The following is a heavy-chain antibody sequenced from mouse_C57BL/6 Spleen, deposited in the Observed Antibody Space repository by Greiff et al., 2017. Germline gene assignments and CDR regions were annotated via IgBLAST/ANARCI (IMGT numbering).Heavy chain of an antibody. V-gene: IGHV14-3*01. CDR2: IDPANGNT. CDR3: ARVYDTYWYFDV. D-gene: IGHD2-3*01. J-gene: IGHJ1*03. Sequence: EVKVVESVAELVRPGASVKLSCTASGFNIKNTYMHWVKQRPEQGLEWIGRIDPANGNTKYAPKFQGKATITADTSSNTAYLQLSSLTSEDTAIYYCARVYDTYWYFDVWGTGTTVTVSS. CDR1: GFNIKNTY.